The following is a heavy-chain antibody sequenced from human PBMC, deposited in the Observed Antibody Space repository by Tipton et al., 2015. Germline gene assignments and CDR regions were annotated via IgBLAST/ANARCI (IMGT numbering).Heavy chain of an antibody. J-gene: IGHJ6*02. D-gene: IGHD3-22*01. Sequence: QVQLVQSGAEVKKPGASVKVSCKASGYTFPTYGITWVRQAPGQGLEWMGWISPYNGNTNYAQKLQGRVIMTTDTSTTTAYMDLRSLRSDDTAVYYCATSSYYDSNGYYNSYYYGMDVWGQGTTVTVSS. CDR2: ISPYNGNT. CDR1: GYTFPTYG. V-gene: IGHV1-18*01. CDR3: ATSSYYDSNGYYNSYYYGMDV.